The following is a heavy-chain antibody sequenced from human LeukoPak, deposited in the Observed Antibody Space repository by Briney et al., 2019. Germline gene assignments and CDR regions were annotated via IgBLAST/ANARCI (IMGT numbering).Heavy chain of an antibody. CDR2: ISYSGST. V-gene: IGHV4-59*08. D-gene: IGHD6-13*01. J-gene: IGHJ6*03. Sequence: NPSETLSLTCTVSGGSIRSYSWSWIRQSPGKGLEWIGSISYSGSTDYNPSLNNRVTISVVRSKNNFSLRLTSVSAADTAVYYCARYSSSWFLTDYYYYMDIWGKGTTVIVSS. CDR1: GGSIRSYS. CDR3: ARYSSSWFLTDYYYYMDI.